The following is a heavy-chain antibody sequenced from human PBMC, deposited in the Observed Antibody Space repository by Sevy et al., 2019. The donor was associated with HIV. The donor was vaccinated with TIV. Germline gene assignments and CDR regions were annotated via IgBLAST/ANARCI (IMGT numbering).Heavy chain of an antibody. J-gene: IGHJ3*02. D-gene: IGHD2-15*01. Sequence: ASVKVSGKVSGYTLTELSMHWVRQAPGKGLEWMGGFDPEDGETIYAQKFQGRVTMTEDTSTDTAYMELSSLRSEDTAVYYCATRKDIVVVVAAPDVFDIWGQGTMVTV. CDR3: ATRKDIVVVVAAPDVFDI. V-gene: IGHV1-24*01. CDR1: GYTLTELS. CDR2: FDPEDGET.